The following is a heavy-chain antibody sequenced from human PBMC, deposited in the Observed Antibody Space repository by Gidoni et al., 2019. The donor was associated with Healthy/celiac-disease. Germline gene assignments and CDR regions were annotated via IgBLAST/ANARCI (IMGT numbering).Heavy chain of an antibody. D-gene: IGHD3-3*01. Sequence: QVQLVESGGGVVQPGRSLRLSCAASGFTFSRYAMHWVRQAPGKGLEWVAVISYDGSNKYYADSVKGRFTISRDNSKNTLYLQMNSLRAEDTAVYYCARDQNDFWSGYSDHYYGMDVWGQGTTVTVSS. CDR2: ISYDGSNK. CDR3: ARDQNDFWSGYSDHYYGMDV. V-gene: IGHV3-30*01. J-gene: IGHJ6*02. CDR1: GFTFSRYA.